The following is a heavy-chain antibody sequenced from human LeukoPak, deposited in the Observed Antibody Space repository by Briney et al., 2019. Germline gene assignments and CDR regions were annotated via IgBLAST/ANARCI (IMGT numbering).Heavy chain of an antibody. CDR2: ISGSGGST. J-gene: IGHJ4*02. CDR3: AKDAGKILRYFDSTV. D-gene: IGHD3-9*01. Sequence: PGGSLRLSCAASGFTFSSYAMSWVRQAQGKGLEWVSAISGSGGSTYYADSVKGRLTISRDNSKNTLYLQMNSLRAEDTAVYYCAKDAGKILRYFDSTVWGQGTLVSVSS. CDR1: GFTFSSYA. V-gene: IGHV3-23*01.